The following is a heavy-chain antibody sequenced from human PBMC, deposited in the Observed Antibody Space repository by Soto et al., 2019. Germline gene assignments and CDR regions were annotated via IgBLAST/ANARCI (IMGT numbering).Heavy chain of an antibody. D-gene: IGHD3-16*02. CDR3: AKDLVLLRDYIWGSYREPHDAFDI. Sequence: GGSLRLSCAASGFTFSSYAMSWVRQAPGKGLEWVSAISGSGGSTYYADSVKGRFTISRDNSKNTLYLQMNSLRAEDTAVYYCAKDLVLLRDYIWGSYREPHDAFDIWGQGTMVTVSS. V-gene: IGHV3-23*01. J-gene: IGHJ3*02. CDR2: ISGSGGST. CDR1: GFTFSSYA.